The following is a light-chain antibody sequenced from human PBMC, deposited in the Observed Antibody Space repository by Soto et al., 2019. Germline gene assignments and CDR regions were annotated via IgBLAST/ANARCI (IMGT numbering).Light chain of an antibody. CDR2: GAS. CDR3: HQYNGWPRT. Sequence: EIVLTQSPATLSVSPGERATLSCRASQSVNKHLAWYQHKPGQAPRLFIYGASTRASGVPARFSGGGSGTEFTLTISNLQSEDFGVYYCHQYNGWPRTFGQGTKVDIK. CDR1: QSVNKH. V-gene: IGKV3-15*01. J-gene: IGKJ1*01.